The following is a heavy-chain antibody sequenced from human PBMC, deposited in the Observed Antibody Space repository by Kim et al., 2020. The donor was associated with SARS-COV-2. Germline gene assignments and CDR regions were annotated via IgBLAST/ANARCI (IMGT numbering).Heavy chain of an antibody. CDR3: ARDPNYGGNPGRVIYYYGMDV. CDR1: GYTFTSYA. D-gene: IGHD4-17*01. Sequence: ASVKVSCKASGYTFTSYAMHWVRQAPGQRLEWMGWINAGNGNTKYSQKFQGRVTITRDTSASTAYMELSSLRSEDTAVYYCARDPNYGGNPGRVIYYYGMDVWGQGTTVTVSS. J-gene: IGHJ6*02. CDR2: INAGNGNT. V-gene: IGHV1-3*01.